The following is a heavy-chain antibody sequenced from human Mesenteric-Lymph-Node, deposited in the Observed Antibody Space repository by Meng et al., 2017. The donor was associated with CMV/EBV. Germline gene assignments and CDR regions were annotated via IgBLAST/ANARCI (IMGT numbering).Heavy chain of an antibody. CDR2: IKEDGSEE. CDR1: GFSFGSYD. D-gene: IGHD3-3*02. J-gene: IGHJ4*02. Sequence: GESLKISCAASGFSFGSYDMTWVRQAPGKGLEWVATIKEDGSEEYYEDSMKGRFTISRDNAKNSVFLQMSSLRAEDTAVYYCATSRSIFRYWGQGALVTVSS. V-gene: IGHV3-7*01. CDR3: ATSRSIFRY.